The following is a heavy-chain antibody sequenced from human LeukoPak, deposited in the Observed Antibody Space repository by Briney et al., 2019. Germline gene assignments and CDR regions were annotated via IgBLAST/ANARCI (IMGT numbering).Heavy chain of an antibody. Sequence: GGSLRLSCAASGFTFSAYVMTWVRQAPGKGLEWVSVISASGDTTYYADSVKGRFTISRDNAKNSLYLQMNSLRAEDTAVYYCARDRIDYWGQGTLVTVSS. CDR2: ISASGDTT. CDR3: ARDRIDY. CDR1: GFTFSAYV. V-gene: IGHV3-23*01. J-gene: IGHJ4*02.